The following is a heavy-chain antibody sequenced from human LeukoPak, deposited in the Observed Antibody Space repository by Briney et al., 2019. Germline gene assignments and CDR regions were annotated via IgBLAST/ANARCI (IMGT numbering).Heavy chain of an antibody. CDR1: GGTFTSYA. V-gene: IGHV1-69*05. Sequence: SVTVSFTASGGTFTSYAISWVRHAPGQGLEWMGGIIPIFGTANYAQKFQGRVTITTDESTSTAYMELSSLRSEDTAVYYCAFSPLGSGWPYYFDYWGQGTLVTVS. CDR2: IIPIFGTA. CDR3: AFSPLGSGWPYYFDY. D-gene: IGHD6-19*01. J-gene: IGHJ4*02.